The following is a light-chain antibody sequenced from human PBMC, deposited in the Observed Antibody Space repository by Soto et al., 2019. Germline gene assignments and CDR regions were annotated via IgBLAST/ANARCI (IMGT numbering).Light chain of an antibody. Sequence: EIVMTQSPATLSVSPGERATLSCRASQSVSSNLAWYQQKPGQAPRLLIYVESTRATGIPARFSGSGSGTEFTLTISSLQSEDFAIYFCQQYNNWPPDRTFGQGTKVEIK. J-gene: IGKJ1*01. CDR2: VES. V-gene: IGKV3-15*01. CDR1: QSVSSN. CDR3: QQYNNWPPDRT.